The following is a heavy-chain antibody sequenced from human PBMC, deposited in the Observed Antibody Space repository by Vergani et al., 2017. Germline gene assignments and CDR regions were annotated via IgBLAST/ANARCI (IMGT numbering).Heavy chain of an antibody. CDR2: INSDGSST. CDR3: ASGGDIVVVPPDY. J-gene: IGHJ4*02. Sequence: EVQLLESGGGLVQPGGSLRLSCAASGFTFSSYWMHWVRQAPGKGRVWVSRINSDGSSTSYADSVKGRFTISRDNAKNTLYLQMNSLRAEDTAVYYCASGGDIVVVPPDYWGQGTLVTVSS. CDR1: GFTFSSYW. D-gene: IGHD2-2*01. V-gene: IGHV3-74*02.